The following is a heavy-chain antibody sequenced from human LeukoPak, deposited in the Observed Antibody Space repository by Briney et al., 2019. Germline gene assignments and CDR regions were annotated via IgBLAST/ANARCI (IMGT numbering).Heavy chain of an antibody. J-gene: IGHJ4*02. D-gene: IGHD3-16*01. CDR3: ARGASPKDAVFFDY. V-gene: IGHV4-61*02. Sequence: SETLSLTCSVSGVSITSGSYYWGWIRQSAGKGLEWIGRVHSSGDIYHNTAFRSRAAVSGDASKNQFSLQLNSVTAADTAVYYCARGASPKDAVFFDYWGQGALITVSS. CDR2: VHSSGDI. CDR1: GVSITSGSYY.